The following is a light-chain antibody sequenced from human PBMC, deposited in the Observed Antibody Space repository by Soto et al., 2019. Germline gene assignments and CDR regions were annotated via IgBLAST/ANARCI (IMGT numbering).Light chain of an antibody. Sequence: QSVLTQPPSASGTPGQRVTISCSGSSSNIGSKYVYWYQQLPGTAPKLLIYRNNQRPSGVPDRFSGSKSGTSASLAISGLRSEDEADYYCCSYAHTSRVFGGGTQLTVL. V-gene: IGLV1-47*01. CDR2: RNN. CDR1: SSNIGSKY. J-gene: IGLJ3*02. CDR3: CSYAHTSRV.